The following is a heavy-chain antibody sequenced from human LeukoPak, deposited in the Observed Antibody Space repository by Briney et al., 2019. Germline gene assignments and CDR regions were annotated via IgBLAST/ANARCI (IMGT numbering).Heavy chain of an antibody. J-gene: IGHJ5*02. CDR1: GGSFSGYY. D-gene: IGHD1-26*01. CDR2: ISTSVHST. CDR3: AKPGGGNYFTHNYFHP. V-gene: IGHV3-23*01. Sequence: ETLSLTCAVYGGSFSGYYWSWVRQAPGKGLEWVSTISTSVHSTYYSDSVKGRFTISRDNSKNTLYLQMNSLRAEDTAMYYCAKPGGGNYFTHNYFHPWGQGTLVTVSS.